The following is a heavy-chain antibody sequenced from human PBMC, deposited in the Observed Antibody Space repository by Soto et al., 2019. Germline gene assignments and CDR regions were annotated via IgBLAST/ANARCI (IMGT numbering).Heavy chain of an antibody. Sequence: QVQLVQSGAEVKKPGSSVKVSCKASGGTFSSYAISWVRQAPGQGLEWMGGIIPIFGTANYAQKFQGRVTITADESTSTAYMELSSQRSEDTAVYYCAREGIAVAGTGYYYYGMDVWGQGTTVTVSS. D-gene: IGHD6-19*01. CDR2: IIPIFGTA. CDR3: AREGIAVAGTGYYYYGMDV. J-gene: IGHJ6*02. CDR1: GGTFSSYA. V-gene: IGHV1-69*01.